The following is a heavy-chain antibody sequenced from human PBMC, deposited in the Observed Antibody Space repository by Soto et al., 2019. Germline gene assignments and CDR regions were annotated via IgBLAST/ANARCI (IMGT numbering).Heavy chain of an antibody. J-gene: IGHJ4*02. D-gene: IGHD3-3*01. CDR2: ISGSSSYI. V-gene: IGHV3-21*01. CDR3: ARDPSGALPGFDY. CDR1: GFTFSSYL. Sequence: EVHLVESGGGLVKPGGSLRLSCAASGFTFSSYLMNWVRQAPGKGLEWVSAISGSSSYIYYTDSVRGRFTISRDNAKNSVYLQMNSLRVEDTAVYYCARDPSGALPGFDYWGQGILVTVSS.